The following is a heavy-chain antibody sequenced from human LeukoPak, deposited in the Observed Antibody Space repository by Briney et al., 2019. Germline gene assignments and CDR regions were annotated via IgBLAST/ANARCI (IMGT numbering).Heavy chain of an antibody. CDR2: IYSDGRT. CDR3: ARVWELSYDH. V-gene: IGHV3-53*01. J-gene: IGHJ4*02. Sequence: GGSLRLSCAASGFSVSTDHMSWVRQAPGKGLEWVSVIYSDGRTFYADTLKGRFTISRDNSKNTVDLLVNSPRAEDTAMYYCARVWELSYDHWGQGTPVIVSS. CDR1: GFSVSTDH. D-gene: IGHD3-10*01.